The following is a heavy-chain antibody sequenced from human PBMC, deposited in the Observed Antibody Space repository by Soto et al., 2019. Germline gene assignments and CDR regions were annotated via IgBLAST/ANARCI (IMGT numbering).Heavy chain of an antibody. CDR2: IKQDGSEK. Sequence: PGGCPRLLLGAPWFTLSRHLMSLGRQGSGKGLEWVANIKQDGSEKYYVDSVKGRFTISRDNAKNSLYLQMNSLRTEDTAVYYCARYDFWSGHYDYFEYWGQGTLVTVSS. J-gene: IGHJ4*02. D-gene: IGHD3-3*01. CDR3: ARYDFWSGHYDYFEY. V-gene: IGHV3-7*01. CDR1: WFTLSRHL.